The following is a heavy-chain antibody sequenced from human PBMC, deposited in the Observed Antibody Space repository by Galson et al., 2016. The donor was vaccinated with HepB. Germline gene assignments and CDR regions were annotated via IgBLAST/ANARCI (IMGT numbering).Heavy chain of an antibody. D-gene: IGHD5-12*01. J-gene: IGHJ4*02. CDR2: ISYDGSKK. V-gene: IGHV3-30*03. Sequence: SLRLSCAASGFTFSYHGMHWVRQAPGKGLEWGAVISYDGSKKYYADFVKGRFTISRDTSKKTLYLQMDSLRAEDTAVYYCARGGYDDYEIDYWGQGTLVSVSS. CDR1: GFTFSYHG. CDR3: ARGGYDDYEIDY.